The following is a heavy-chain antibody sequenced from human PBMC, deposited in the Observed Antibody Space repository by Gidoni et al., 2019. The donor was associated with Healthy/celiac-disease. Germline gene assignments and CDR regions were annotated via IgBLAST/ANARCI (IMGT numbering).Heavy chain of an antibody. CDR2: INHSGST. J-gene: IGHJ4*02. D-gene: IGHD6-6*01. Sequence: QVQLQQWGAGLLKPSETLSLTCAVYGGSFSGYYWSWIRQPPGKGLEWIGEINHSGSTNYNPSLKSRVTISVDTSKNQFSLKLSSVTAADTAVYYCATIKYSSSSPFDYWGQGTLVTVSS. CDR3: ATIKYSSSSPFDY. CDR1: GGSFSGYY. V-gene: IGHV4-34*01.